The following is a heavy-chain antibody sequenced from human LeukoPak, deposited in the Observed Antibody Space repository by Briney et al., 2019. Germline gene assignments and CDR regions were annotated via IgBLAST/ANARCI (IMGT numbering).Heavy chain of an antibody. CDR3: ARGRIIAARLRGYFDL. Sequence: SETLSLTCAVSGGSFSGYYWSWIRQPPGKGLGWIGEINHSGSTNYNPSRKSRVTISVDTSKNQFSLKLSSVTAADTAVYYCARGRIIAARLRGYFDLWGRGTLVTVSS. J-gene: IGHJ2*01. CDR1: GGSFSGYY. V-gene: IGHV4-34*01. D-gene: IGHD6-6*01. CDR2: INHSGST.